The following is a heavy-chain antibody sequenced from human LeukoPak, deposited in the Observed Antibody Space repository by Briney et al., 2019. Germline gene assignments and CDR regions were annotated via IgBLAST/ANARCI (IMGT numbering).Heavy chain of an antibody. CDR3: ARLGEGDYGDTFFDY. CDR1: GGSISSGSYY. V-gene: IGHV4-61*02. J-gene: IGHJ4*02. Sequence: ASETLSLTCTVSGGSISSGSYYWSWIRQPAGKGLEWIGRIYTSGSTNYNPSLKSRVTISVDTSKNQFSLKLSSVTAADTAVYYCARLGEGDYGDTFFDYWGQGTLVTVSS. CDR2: IYTSGST. D-gene: IGHD4-17*01.